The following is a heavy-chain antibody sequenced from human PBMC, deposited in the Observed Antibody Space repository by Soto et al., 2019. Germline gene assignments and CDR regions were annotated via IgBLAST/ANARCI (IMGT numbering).Heavy chain of an antibody. J-gene: IGHJ5*02. D-gene: IGHD3-10*01. CDR2: IWFDGSKQ. CDR3: ASDRSATGSHAGWFDP. CDR1: GFTITNHG. V-gene: IGHV3-33*01. Sequence: QVQLVESGGGVVQTGRSLRLSCVASGFTITNHGCHWVRQAPGKGLEWVAMIWFDGSKQYYADSVKGRFTIYRDDSKNTFYLQMNSLRTEDTAVYYCASDRSATGSHAGWFDPWGQGTLVTGSS.